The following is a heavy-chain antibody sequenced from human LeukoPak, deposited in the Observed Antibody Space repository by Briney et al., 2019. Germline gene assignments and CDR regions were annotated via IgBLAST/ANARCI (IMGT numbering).Heavy chain of an antibody. D-gene: IGHD6-13*01. Sequence: PSETLSLTCAVYGGSFSGYYWSWIRQPPGKGQEWIGEINHSGSTNYNPSLKSRVTISVDTSKNQFSLKLSSVTAADTAVYYCARGIAAVDYWGQGTLVTVSS. V-gene: IGHV4-34*01. CDR3: ARGIAAVDY. CDR1: GGSFSGYY. CDR2: INHSGST. J-gene: IGHJ4*02.